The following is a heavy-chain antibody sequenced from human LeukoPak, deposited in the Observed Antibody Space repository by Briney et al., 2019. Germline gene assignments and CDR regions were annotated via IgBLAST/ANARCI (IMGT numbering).Heavy chain of an antibody. Sequence: GRSLRLSCAASGFTFSSYAMHWVRQAPGKGLEWVAVISYDGSNKYYADSVKGRFTISRDNTKNTLYLQMNSLRAEDTAVYYCARDHCSSTSCYHADYYGMDVWGQGTTVTVSS. J-gene: IGHJ6*02. CDR3: ARDHCSSTSCYHADYYGMDV. D-gene: IGHD2-2*01. CDR2: ISYDGSNK. CDR1: GFTFSSYA. V-gene: IGHV3-30-3*01.